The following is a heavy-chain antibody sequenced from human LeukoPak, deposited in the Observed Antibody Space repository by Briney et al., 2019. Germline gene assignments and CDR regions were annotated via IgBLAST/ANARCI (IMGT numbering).Heavy chain of an antibody. CDR1: GFTFGSYS. CDR2: ISSSSSYI. J-gene: IGHJ4*02. D-gene: IGHD1-14*01. Sequence: PGGPLRLSCAASGFTFGSYSMNWVRKAPGKGLEWVSSISSSSSYIYYADSVKGRFTISRDNAKNSLYLQMNSLRAEDTAVYYCAREVSPVDCWGQGTLVTVSS. CDR3: AREVSPVDC. V-gene: IGHV3-21*01.